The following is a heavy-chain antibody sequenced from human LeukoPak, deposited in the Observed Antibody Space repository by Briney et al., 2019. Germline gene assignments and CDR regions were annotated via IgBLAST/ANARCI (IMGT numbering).Heavy chain of an antibody. J-gene: IGHJ4*02. CDR1: GGSFSGYY. CDR2: INHSGST. CDR3: ARGPPYFDY. Sequence: SETLSITCAVYGGSFSGYYWSWIRQPPGKGLEWIGEINHSGSTNYNPSLKSRVTISVDTSKSQFSLKLSSVTAADTAVYYCARGPPYFDYWGQGTLVTVSS. V-gene: IGHV4-34*01.